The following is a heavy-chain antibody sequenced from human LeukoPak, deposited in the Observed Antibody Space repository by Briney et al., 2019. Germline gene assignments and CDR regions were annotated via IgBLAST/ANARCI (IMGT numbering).Heavy chain of an antibody. CDR1: GFTFSNYW. CDR3: AKGSGTGYGSGPFDY. CDR2: ISTSGEST. Sequence: GGSLRLSCAASGFTFSNYWMHWVRQAPGQGLEWVSAISTSGESTYYADSVKGHFTISRDNSKNTLYLQMNSLRAEDTAIYFCAKGSGTGYGSGPFDYWGQGTLVTVSS. D-gene: IGHD3-10*01. J-gene: IGHJ4*02. V-gene: IGHV3-23*01.